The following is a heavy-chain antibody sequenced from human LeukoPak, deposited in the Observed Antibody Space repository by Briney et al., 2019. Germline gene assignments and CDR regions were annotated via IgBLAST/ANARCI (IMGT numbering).Heavy chain of an antibody. V-gene: IGHV4-34*01. CDR3: ARKGCSSTSCYTSRYYYYMDV. J-gene: IGHJ6*03. CDR2: INHSGST. Sequence: PGGSLRLSCAASGFTFSSYAMSWVRQPPGKGLEWIGEINHSGSTNYNPSLKSRVTISVDTSKNQFSLKLSSVTAADTAVYYCARKGCSSTSCYTSRYYYYMDVWGKGTTVTVSS. CDR1: GFTFSSYA. D-gene: IGHD2-2*02.